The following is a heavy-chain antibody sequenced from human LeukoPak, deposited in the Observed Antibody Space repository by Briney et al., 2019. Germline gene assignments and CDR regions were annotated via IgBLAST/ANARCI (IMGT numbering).Heavy chain of an antibody. CDR1: GFTFSNAW. CDR3: TTDLEYYDSSGYYFGRRWFDP. D-gene: IGHD3-22*01. Sequence: PGGSLRLSCAASGFTFSNAWMSWVRQAPGKGLEWVGRIKSKTDGGTTDYAAPVKSRFTISRDDSKNTLYLQMNSLKTEDTAVYYCTTDLEYYDSSGYYFGRRWFDPWGQGTLVTVSS. V-gene: IGHV3-15*01. CDR2: IKSKTDGGTT. J-gene: IGHJ5*02.